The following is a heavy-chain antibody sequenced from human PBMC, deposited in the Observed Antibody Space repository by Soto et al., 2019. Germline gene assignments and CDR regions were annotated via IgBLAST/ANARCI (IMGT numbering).Heavy chain of an antibody. CDR1: GFTFSSYA. V-gene: IGHV3-30-3*01. CDR2: ISYDGSNK. Sequence: GGSLRLSCAASGFTFSSYAMHWVRQAPGKGLEWVAVISYDGSNKYYADSVKGRFTISRDNSKNTLYLQMNSLRAEDTAVYYCARDAHDYGDYGTHNLDYWGQGTLVTLSS. D-gene: IGHD4-17*01. J-gene: IGHJ4*02. CDR3: ARDAHDYGDYGTHNLDY.